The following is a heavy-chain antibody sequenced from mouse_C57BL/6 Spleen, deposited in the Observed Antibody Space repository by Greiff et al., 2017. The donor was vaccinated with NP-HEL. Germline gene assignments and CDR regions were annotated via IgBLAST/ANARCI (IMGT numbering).Heavy chain of an antibody. D-gene: IGHD2-1*01. Sequence: EVQLQQSGAELVRPGASVKLSCTASGFNIKDDYMHWVKQRPEQGLEWIGWIDPENGDTEYASKFQGKATITADTSSNTAYLQLSSLTSEDTAVYYCTTYGNYVMDYWGQGTSVTVSS. CDR3: TTYGNYVMDY. V-gene: IGHV14-4*01. CDR1: GFNIKDDY. J-gene: IGHJ4*01. CDR2: IDPENGDT.